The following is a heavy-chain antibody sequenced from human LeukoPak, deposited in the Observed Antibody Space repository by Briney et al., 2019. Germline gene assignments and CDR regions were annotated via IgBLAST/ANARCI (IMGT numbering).Heavy chain of an antibody. CDR2: ISSSGSSI. J-gene: IGHJ4*02. CDR3: ARDGEFYYDRSSY. V-gene: IGHV3-48*03. D-gene: IGHD3-22*01. Sequence: GGSLRLACAASVFTFSSYEMGWVRQAPVKGPEWVSYISSSGSSIYYADSVKGRFTISRDNAKNSLYLQMNSLRAEDTAVYYCARDGEFYYDRSSYWGQGSLVTVSS. CDR1: VFTFSSYE.